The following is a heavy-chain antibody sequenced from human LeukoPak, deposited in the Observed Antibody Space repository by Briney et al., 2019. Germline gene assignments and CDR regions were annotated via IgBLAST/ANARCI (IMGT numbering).Heavy chain of an antibody. CDR1: GYRFTSYW. V-gene: IGHV5-51*01. CDR3: ARRRHCTSGSCEDFDY. Sequence: GESLKISCKASGYRFTSYWIGWVRQMPGKGLEWMGFIYPGDSETRYSPSFQGQVTISADKSISTAYLQWSSLKASDTAMYYCARRRHCTSGSCEDFDYWGQGTLVTVSS. J-gene: IGHJ4*02. CDR2: IYPGDSET. D-gene: IGHD2-15*01.